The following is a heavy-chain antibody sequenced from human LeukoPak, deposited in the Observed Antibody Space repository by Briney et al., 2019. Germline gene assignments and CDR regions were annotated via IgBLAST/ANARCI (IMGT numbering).Heavy chain of an antibody. Sequence: ASVKVSCKASGYTFTSYDINWVRQATGQGLEWMGWMNPNSGNTGYAQKFQGRVTMTRNTSISTAYMGLSSLRSEDTAVYYCARGRYCSSTSCLVPYYYYGMDVWGQGTTVTVSS. CDR3: ARGRYCSSTSCLVPYYYYGMDV. J-gene: IGHJ6*02. CDR2: MNPNSGNT. V-gene: IGHV1-8*01. D-gene: IGHD2-2*01. CDR1: GYTFTSYD.